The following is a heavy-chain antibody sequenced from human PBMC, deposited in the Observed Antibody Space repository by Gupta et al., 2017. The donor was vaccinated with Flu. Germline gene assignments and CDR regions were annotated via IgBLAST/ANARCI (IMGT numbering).Heavy chain of an antibody. V-gene: IGHV3-74*03. J-gene: IGHJ4*02. CDR2: INPDGSST. Sequence: EMQLVESGGGFVQPGGSLRLSCAASGFPFSSACLQWGRGAAGKGLVWVSRINPDGSSTTYAEAVKGRFTISRDNAKNTLYLQMNSLGDDDTAVYYCATVTSGCWGQGTLVTVSS. D-gene: IGHD4-17*01. CDR1: GFPFSSAC. CDR3: ATVTSGC.